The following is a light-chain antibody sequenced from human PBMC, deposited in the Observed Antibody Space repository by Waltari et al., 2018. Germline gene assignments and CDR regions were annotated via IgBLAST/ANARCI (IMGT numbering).Light chain of an antibody. CDR1: SSNIGAGYA. Sequence: QSVLTQPPSVSGAPGQEVTISCTGSSSNIGAGYAVNWYQQLPETAPKLLIYNNFDRPSGVPDRFSASKSDTSASLAITGLQADDEAHYYCQSYDSSLSGSVFGGGTKLTVL. CDR2: NNF. V-gene: IGLV1-40*01. CDR3: QSYDSSLSGSV. J-gene: IGLJ3*02.